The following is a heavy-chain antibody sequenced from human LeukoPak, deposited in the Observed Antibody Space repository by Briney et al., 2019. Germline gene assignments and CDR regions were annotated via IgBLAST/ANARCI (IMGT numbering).Heavy chain of an antibody. CDR2: INHSGST. CDR3: ARRGGLTVFGVVMEYYFDY. J-gene: IGHJ4*02. D-gene: IGHD3-3*01. V-gene: IGHV4-34*01. CDR1: GGSFNGYY. Sequence: PSETLSLTCAVYGGSFNGYYWIWIRQPPGKGLEWIGEINHSGSTNYNPSLKSRVTISVDTSKNQFSLKLSSVTAADTAVYYCARRGGLTVFGVVMEYYFDYWGQGTLVTVSS.